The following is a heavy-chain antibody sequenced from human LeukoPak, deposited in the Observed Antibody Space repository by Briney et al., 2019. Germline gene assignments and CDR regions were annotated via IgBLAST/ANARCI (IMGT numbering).Heavy chain of an antibody. CDR1: GSGLTFGNFV. V-gene: IGHV3-23*01. J-gene: IGHJ6*03. CDR2: ISGSGYYT. Sequence: PGGSLRLSCEASGSGLTFGNFVMRWVRQAPGKGLEWVSGISGSGYYTYYADSVRGRFTISRDNSKNTLYIQMNSLRAEDTAVYYCAKDGSWGDYYFYFYMDVWGKGTTVTVSS. D-gene: IGHD3-16*01. CDR3: AKDGSWGDYYFYFYMDV.